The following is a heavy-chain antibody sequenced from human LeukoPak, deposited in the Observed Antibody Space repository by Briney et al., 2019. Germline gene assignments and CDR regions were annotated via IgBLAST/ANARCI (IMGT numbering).Heavy chain of an antibody. CDR1: GGTFSSYA. D-gene: IGHD3-22*01. V-gene: IGHV1-69*06. CDR3: ARYDDSSGYYYATDAFDI. J-gene: IGHJ3*02. CDR2: IIPIFGTA. Sequence: ASVKVSCKASGGTFSSYAISWVRQAPGQGLKWMGGIIPIFGTANYAQKFQGRVTITADKSTSTDYMELSSLRAEDTAVYYCARYDDSSGYYYATDAFDIWGQGTMVTVSS.